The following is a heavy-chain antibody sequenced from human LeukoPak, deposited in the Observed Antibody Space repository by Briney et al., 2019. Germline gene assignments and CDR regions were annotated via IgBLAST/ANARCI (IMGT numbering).Heavy chain of an antibody. Sequence: GGSLRLSCAASGFTFNNYATNWVRQAPGNGLEWVGFIRSKSYGGTTEYAASVKGRFTISRDDSKSIAYLQMNSLKTEDTAVYYCTRGGPIVVVVAATEFDPWGQGTLVTVSS. CDR3: TRGGPIVVVVAATEFDP. J-gene: IGHJ5*02. CDR1: GFTFNNYA. D-gene: IGHD2-15*01. CDR2: IRSKSYGGTT. V-gene: IGHV3-49*04.